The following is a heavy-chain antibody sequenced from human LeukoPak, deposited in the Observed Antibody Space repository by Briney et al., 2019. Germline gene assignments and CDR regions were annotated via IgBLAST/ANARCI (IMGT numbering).Heavy chain of an antibody. D-gene: IGHD6-6*01. Sequence: MASETLSLTCTVSGGSISSGGYYWSWIRQPPGKGLEWIGYIYHSGSTYYNPSLKSRVTISVDRSKNQFSLKLSSVTAADTAVYYCARASIAARLGDWFDPWGQGTLVTVSS. CDR2: IYHSGST. CDR3: ARASIAARLGDWFDP. CDR1: GGSISSGGYY. J-gene: IGHJ5*02. V-gene: IGHV4-30-2*01.